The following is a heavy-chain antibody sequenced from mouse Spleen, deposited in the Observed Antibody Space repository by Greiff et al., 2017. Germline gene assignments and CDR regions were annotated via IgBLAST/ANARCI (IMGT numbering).Heavy chain of an antibody. V-gene: IGHV1-7*01. CDR1: GYTFTSYW. CDR3: ERGNGYNNYYFDY. Sequence: VQLEESGAELAKPGASVKLSCKASGYTFTSYWMHWVKQRPGQGLEWIGLINPSSGNTKYNQKFKDKATLTADKSSSTTYMQLSSLTYEDSEVYYCERGNGYNNYYFDYWGQGTTLTVSS. J-gene: IGHJ2*01. D-gene: IGHD2-5*01. CDR2: INPSSGNT.